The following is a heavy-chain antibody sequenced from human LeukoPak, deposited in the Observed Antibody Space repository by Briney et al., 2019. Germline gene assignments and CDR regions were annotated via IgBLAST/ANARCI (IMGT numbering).Heavy chain of an antibody. J-gene: IGHJ4*02. D-gene: IGHD2-15*01. CDR3: ARREGGYCSGGSCYNFGY. CDR2: INHSGST. Sequence: SETLSLTCTVSGGSISSSSYYWSWIRQPPGKGLEWIGEINHSGSTNYNPSLKSRVTISVDTSKNQFSLKLSSVTAADTAVYYCARREGGYCSGGSCYNFGYWGQGTLVTVSS. CDR1: GGSISSSSYY. V-gene: IGHV4-39*07.